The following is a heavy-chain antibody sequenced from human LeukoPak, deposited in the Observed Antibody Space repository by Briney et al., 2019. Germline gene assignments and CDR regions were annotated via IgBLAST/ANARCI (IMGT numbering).Heavy chain of an antibody. D-gene: IGHD2-21*02. CDR2: IIPIFGTA. J-gene: IGHJ4*02. V-gene: IGHV1-69*05. Sequence: ASVKVSCKASGGTFSSYAISWGRQAPGQGLEWMGGIIPIFGTANYAQKFQGRVTITTDESTSTAYMELSSLRSEDTAVYYCARDAFCGGDCYSDRGFDCWGQGTLVTVSS. CDR1: GGTFSSYA. CDR3: ARDAFCGGDCYSDRGFDC.